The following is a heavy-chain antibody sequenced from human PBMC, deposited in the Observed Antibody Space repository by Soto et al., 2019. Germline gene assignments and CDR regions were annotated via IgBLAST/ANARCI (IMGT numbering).Heavy chain of an antibody. D-gene: IGHD1-7*01. CDR3: TTDKYFHWNYAYYYYGMDV. V-gene: IGHV3-15*07. J-gene: IGHJ6*02. CDR1: GFTFSNAW. CDR2: IKSKTDGGTT. Sequence: GGSLRLSCAASGFTFSNAWMNWVRQAPGKGLEWVGRIKSKTDGGTTDYAAPVKGRFTISRDDSKNTLYLQMNSLKTEDTAVYYCTTDKYFHWNYAYYYYGMDVWGQGTTVTVSS.